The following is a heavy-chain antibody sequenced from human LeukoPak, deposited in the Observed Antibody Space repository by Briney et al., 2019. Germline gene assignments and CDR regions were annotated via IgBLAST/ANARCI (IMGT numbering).Heavy chain of an antibody. D-gene: IGHD2-2*01. CDR2: IRYDGSNK. V-gene: IGHV3-30*02. J-gene: IGHJ4*02. Sequence: GGSLRLSCAASGFTFSSYGMHWVRQAPGKGLEWVAFIRYDGSNKYYADSVKGRFTISRDNSKNTLYLQMNSLRAEDTAVYYCARGVVPAAISEFHYWGQGTLVTVSP. CDR3: ARGVVPAAISEFHY. CDR1: GFTFSSYG.